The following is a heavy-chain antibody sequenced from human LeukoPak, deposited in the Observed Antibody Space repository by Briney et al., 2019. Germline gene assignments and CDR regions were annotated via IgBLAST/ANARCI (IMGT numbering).Heavy chain of an antibody. CDR1: GFALSTSGVG. CDR2: IYWNDDK. J-gene: IGHJ5*02. Sequence: SGPTLVNPTQTLTLTCTFSGFALSTSGVGVGWIRQPPGKALEWLALIYWNDDKRYGPSLKSRLTITKDTSKNQVVLTMTNMDPVDTATDYRAHRQLWFSRTEDWFDPWGQGTLVTVSS. V-gene: IGHV2-5*01. D-gene: IGHD5-18*01. CDR3: AHRQLWFSRTEDWFDP.